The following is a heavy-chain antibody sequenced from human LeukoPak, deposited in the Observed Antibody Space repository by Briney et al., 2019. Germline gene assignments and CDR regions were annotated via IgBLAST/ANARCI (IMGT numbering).Heavy chain of an antibody. CDR2: IFPGDSDT. Sequence: SGESLKISCKGSGYVFPNYWIAWVRLMPGKGLEWMGIIFPGDSDTRYSPSFQGQVTISADKSISTAYLQWSSLKASDTAVYYCARQRSIAARPFDYWGQGTLVTVSS. CDR1: GYVFPNYW. D-gene: IGHD6-6*01. V-gene: IGHV5-51*01. J-gene: IGHJ4*02. CDR3: ARQRSIAARPFDY.